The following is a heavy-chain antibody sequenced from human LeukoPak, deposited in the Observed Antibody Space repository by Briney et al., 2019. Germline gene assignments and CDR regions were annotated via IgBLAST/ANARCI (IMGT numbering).Heavy chain of an antibody. Sequence: GGSLRLSCAASGFTFNNYGMHWVRQAPGKGLEWVAVISYDGRNIHYPDSVKGRFTISRDISKNTLYLQMNTLRAEDTAMYYCTRLRDGYDSDYWGQGTLVTVSS. V-gene: IGHV3-30*03. D-gene: IGHD5-24*01. CDR1: GFTFNNYG. CDR2: ISYDGRNI. CDR3: TRLRDGYDSDY. J-gene: IGHJ4*02.